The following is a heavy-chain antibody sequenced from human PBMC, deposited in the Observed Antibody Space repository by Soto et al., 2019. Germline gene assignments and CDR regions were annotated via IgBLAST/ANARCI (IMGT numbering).Heavy chain of an antibody. CDR2: ISGSGGST. V-gene: IGHV3-23*01. J-gene: IGHJ4*02. CDR3: ARRGSGGYYDY. CDR1: GFTFSSYA. Sequence: PGGSLRLSCAASGFTFSSYAMRWVRQAPVKGLEWVSAISGSGGSTYYADSVKGRFTISRDNSKNTLYLQMNSLRAEDTAVYYCARRGSGGYYDYWSQGTLVTVSS. D-gene: IGHD3-22*01.